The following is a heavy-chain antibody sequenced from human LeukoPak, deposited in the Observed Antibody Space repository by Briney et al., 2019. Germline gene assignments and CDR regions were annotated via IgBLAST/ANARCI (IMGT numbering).Heavy chain of an antibody. CDR3: ARDLSVNAFDI. D-gene: IGHD2/OR15-2a*01. CDR2: MHGSGSP. V-gene: IGHV4-61*01. CDR1: GGSISSSSYY. Sequence: PSETLSLTCTVSGGSISSSSYYWGWIRQPPGKGLEWIAYMHGSGSPNYNPSLASRLTLSVDATENLLSLKLTSVTAADTAVYFCARDLSVNAFDIWGQGTLVTVSS. J-gene: IGHJ3*02.